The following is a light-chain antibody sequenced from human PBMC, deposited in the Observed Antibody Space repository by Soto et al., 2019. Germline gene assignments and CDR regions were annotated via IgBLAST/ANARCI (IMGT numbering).Light chain of an antibody. CDR3: QQYSSSPYT. Sequence: EIVLTQSPGTLSLSPGERATLSCRASQSVSSSYLAWYQQKPGQAPRLLIYGASSRATGIPDRFSGSGSGTDFTLTMRRLEPEDFAVYSCQQYSSSPYTFGPANKVDIK. CDR2: GAS. V-gene: IGKV3-20*01. J-gene: IGKJ3*01. CDR1: QSVSSSY.